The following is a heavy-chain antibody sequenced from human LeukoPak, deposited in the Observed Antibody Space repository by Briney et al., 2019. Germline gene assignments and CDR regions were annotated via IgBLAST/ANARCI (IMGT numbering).Heavy chain of an antibody. CDR1: GFTFSTYW. J-gene: IGHJ4*02. D-gene: IGHD1-14*01. CDR2: INQGGSEK. CDR3: TRVANGGTSRDF. V-gene: IGHV3-7*01. Sequence: GGSLRLSCAPSGFTFSTYWMGWVRQAPGKGLEWLANINQGGSEKYYVDSVKGRFTISRDNAKNSLFLQMNSLRAEDTAVYYCTRVANGGTSRDFWGQGTLVTVSS.